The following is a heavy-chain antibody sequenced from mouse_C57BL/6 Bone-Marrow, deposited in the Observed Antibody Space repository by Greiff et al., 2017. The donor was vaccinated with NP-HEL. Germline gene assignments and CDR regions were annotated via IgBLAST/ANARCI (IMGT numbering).Heavy chain of an antibody. Sequence: EVNVVESGGGLVQSGRSLRLSCATSGFTFSDFYMEWVRQAPGKGLEWIAASRNKANDYTTEYSASVKGRFIVSRDTSQSILYLQMNALRAEDTAIYYCARDALYYYGTYWYFDVWGTGTTVTVSS. V-gene: IGHV7-1*01. J-gene: IGHJ1*03. CDR2: SRNKANDYTT. CDR3: ARDALYYYGTYWYFDV. D-gene: IGHD1-1*01. CDR1: GFTFSDFY.